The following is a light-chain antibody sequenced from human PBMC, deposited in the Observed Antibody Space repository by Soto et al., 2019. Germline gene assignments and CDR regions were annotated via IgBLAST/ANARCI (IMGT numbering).Light chain of an antibody. CDR1: QSVSSSY. J-gene: IGKJ1*01. Sequence: EIVMTQSPATLSLSPGERATLSCRASQSVSSSYLSWYQQKPGQAPRLLIYGASTRATGIPARFSGSGSGTDFTLTISSLQREDFAVYYCQQYSIWRTFGQGPKVDIK. CDR2: GAS. V-gene: IGKV3D-7*01. CDR3: QQYSIWRT.